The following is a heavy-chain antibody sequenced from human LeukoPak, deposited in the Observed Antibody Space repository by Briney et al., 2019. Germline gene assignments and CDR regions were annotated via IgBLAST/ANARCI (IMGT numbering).Heavy chain of an antibody. D-gene: IGHD4-23*01. CDR3: VRHDGRSGGTMGAFDS. CDR2: IYNGRTT. J-gene: IGHJ5*01. CDR1: GGSISSINHH. Sequence: PSETQSLTCTVSGGSISSINHHWGWVRQSPGKDLEWIGSIYNGRTTFSNPSLNSRVTISIVTSKNQFPLQLNSVTAADTAVYYCVRHDGRSGGTMGAFDSWGQGSLVTVSS. V-gene: IGHV4-39*01.